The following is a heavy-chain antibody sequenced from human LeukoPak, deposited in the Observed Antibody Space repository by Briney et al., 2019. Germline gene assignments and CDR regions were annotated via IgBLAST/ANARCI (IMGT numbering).Heavy chain of an antibody. CDR2: IYSGGST. Sequence: GGSLRLSCAASGFTVSSNYTSWVRQAPGKGLEWVSVIYSGGSTYYADSVKGRFTISRDNSRNTLYLQMNSLGAEDTAVYYCARDGYCSGGSCYNYYYYGMDVWGQGTTVTVSS. D-gene: IGHD2-15*01. CDR1: GFTVSSNY. V-gene: IGHV3-53*01. CDR3: ARDGYCSGGSCYNYYYYGMDV. J-gene: IGHJ6*02.